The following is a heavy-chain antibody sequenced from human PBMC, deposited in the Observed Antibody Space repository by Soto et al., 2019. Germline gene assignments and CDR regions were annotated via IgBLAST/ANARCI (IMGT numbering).Heavy chain of an antibody. Sequence: QVQLVQSGAEVKKPGSSVKVSCKASGGTFSSYAISWVRQAPGQGLEWMGGIIPIFGTANYAQKFQGRVTITADDSTSTAYMERSSLRSEDTAVYYCARAENSYGSTPRSYYYYYGMDVWGQGTTVTVSS. V-gene: IGHV1-69*01. D-gene: IGHD5-18*01. CDR2: IIPIFGTA. J-gene: IGHJ6*02. CDR1: GGTFSSYA. CDR3: ARAENSYGSTPRSYYYYYGMDV.